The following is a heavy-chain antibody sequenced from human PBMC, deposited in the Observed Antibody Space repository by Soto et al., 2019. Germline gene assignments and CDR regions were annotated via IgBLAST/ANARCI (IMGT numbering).Heavy chain of an antibody. CDR1: GFTFSSYA. V-gene: IGHV3-48*01. J-gene: IGHJ6*03. CDR3: AREPVLEEVVYYMDV. Sequence: GGSLRLSCAASGFTFSSYAMSWVRQAPGKGLEWVSYISSSSSTIYYADSVKGRFTISRDNAKNSLYLQMNSLRAEDTAVYYCAREPVLEEVVYYMDVWGKGTTVTVSS. D-gene: IGHD3-3*01. CDR2: ISSSSSTI.